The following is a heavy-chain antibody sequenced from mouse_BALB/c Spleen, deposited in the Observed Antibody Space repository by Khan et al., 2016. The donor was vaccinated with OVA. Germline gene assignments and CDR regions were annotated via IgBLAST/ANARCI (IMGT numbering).Heavy chain of an antibody. CDR3: ARRASIKY. Sequence: EVQLQESGPGLVKPSQTLSLTCTVTGHSITSGYGWNWIRQFPGNKLEWMCYISYSGSTNYNPSLKSRISITRATSKNQFFLQLNAVTTDDTATYYCARRASIKYWGQGTTLTVSS. CDR1: GHSITSGYG. D-gene: IGHD2-10*02. J-gene: IGHJ2*01. CDR2: ISYSGST. V-gene: IGHV3-2*02.